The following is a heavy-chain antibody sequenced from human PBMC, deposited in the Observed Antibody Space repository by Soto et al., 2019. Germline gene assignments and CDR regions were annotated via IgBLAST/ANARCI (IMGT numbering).Heavy chain of an antibody. D-gene: IGHD3-3*01. CDR1: GFSLTTSGVG. J-gene: IGHJ5*02. Sequence: QITLKESGPTRVKSTQTLTLTCTFSGFSLTTSGVGVGWIRQPPGKALEWLALIYWDDDKRYSPSLKTRLTITKDTSKNQVVLTMTNMDPVDTATYYCAQSVWRGYKAWFDPWGQGTLVTVSS. V-gene: IGHV2-5*02. CDR2: IYWDDDK. CDR3: AQSVWRGYKAWFDP.